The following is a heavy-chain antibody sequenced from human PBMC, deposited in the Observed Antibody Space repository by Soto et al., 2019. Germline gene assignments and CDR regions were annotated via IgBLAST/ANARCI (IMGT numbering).Heavy chain of an antibody. V-gene: IGHV1-8*01. J-gene: IGHJ6*02. CDR2: MNPNSGNT. D-gene: IGHD2-8*01. CDR1: GYTFTSYD. CDR3: ARERDDCTNGVCHYYGMDV. Sequence: GASVKVSCKASGYTFTSYDINWVRQATGQGLEWMGWMNPNSGNTGYAQKFQGRVTMTRNTSISTAYMELSSLRSEDTAVYYCARERDDCTNGVCHYYGMDVWGQGTTVTVSS.